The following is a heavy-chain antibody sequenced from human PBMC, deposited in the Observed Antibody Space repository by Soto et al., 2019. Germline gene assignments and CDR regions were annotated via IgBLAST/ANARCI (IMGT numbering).Heavy chain of an antibody. Sequence: EVQLVESGGGLVQPGVSLRLSCAASGITVSSNYMSWVRQAPGKGLEWVSVIYSGGSTYYADSVKGRFTISRDNSKNTLYLQMNSLRAEDTAVYYCARDFYYYGSGTMGGYFDYWGQGTLVTVSS. CDR2: IYSGGST. D-gene: IGHD3-10*01. V-gene: IGHV3-66*01. CDR3: ARDFYYYGSGTMGGYFDY. J-gene: IGHJ4*02. CDR1: GITVSSNY.